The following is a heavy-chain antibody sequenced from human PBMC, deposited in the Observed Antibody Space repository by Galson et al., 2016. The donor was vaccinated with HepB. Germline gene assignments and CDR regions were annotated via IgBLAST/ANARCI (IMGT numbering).Heavy chain of an antibody. V-gene: IGHV3-74*01. Sequence: SLRLSCAASEFRFSTFAMNWVRQTPAKGLEWVSRINTDETWQTYADSVRGRFTISRDNAKNTLYLQMDSLRVEDTAVYYCARGGTGHCSSISCSDYYYRGIDVWGQGTTVTVSS. CDR1: EFRFSTFA. CDR2: INTDETWQ. D-gene: IGHD2-2*01. CDR3: ARGGTGHCSSISCSDYYYRGIDV. J-gene: IGHJ6*02.